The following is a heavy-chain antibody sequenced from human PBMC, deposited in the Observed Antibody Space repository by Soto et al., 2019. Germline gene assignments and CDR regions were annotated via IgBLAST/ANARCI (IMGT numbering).Heavy chain of an antibody. Sequence: SETLSLTCTVSGGSISSYYWSWIRQPPGKGLEWIGYIYYSGSTNYNPSLKSRVTISVDTSKNQFSLKLSSVTAADTAVYYCARSNTAMGPYYFDYWGQGTLVTVSS. V-gene: IGHV4-59*01. D-gene: IGHD5-18*01. CDR3: ARSNTAMGPYYFDY. CDR2: IYYSGST. J-gene: IGHJ4*02. CDR1: GGSISSYY.